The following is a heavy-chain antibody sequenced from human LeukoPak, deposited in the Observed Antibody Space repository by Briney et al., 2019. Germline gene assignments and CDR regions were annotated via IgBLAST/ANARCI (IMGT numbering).Heavy chain of an antibody. J-gene: IGHJ4*02. CDR3: ARDPVRRDGYNHLDY. Sequence: GRSLRLSCAASGFTFSPYAMHWVRQAPGKGLEWVAVISDDGNTKHFADFVMGRFTISRDNSKNTLYLQINGLRAEDTAVYYCARDPVRRDGYNHLDYWGQGTLVTVSS. D-gene: IGHD5-24*01. CDR2: ISDDGNTK. CDR1: GFTFSPYA. V-gene: IGHV3-30*04.